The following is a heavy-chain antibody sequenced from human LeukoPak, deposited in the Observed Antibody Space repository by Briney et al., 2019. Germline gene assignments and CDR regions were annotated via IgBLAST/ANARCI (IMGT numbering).Heavy chain of an antibody. CDR2: IIPIFGTA. CDR3: ARGGCTNGVCYTVYGMDV. J-gene: IGHJ6*02. CDR1: GGTFSSYA. Sequence: SVKVSCKASGGTFSSYAISWVRQAPGQGLEWMGGIIPIFGTANYAQKFQGRVTITVDESTSTAYMELSSLRSEDTAVYYCARGGCTNGVCYTVYGMDVWGQGTTVTVSS. V-gene: IGHV1-69*13. D-gene: IGHD2-8*01.